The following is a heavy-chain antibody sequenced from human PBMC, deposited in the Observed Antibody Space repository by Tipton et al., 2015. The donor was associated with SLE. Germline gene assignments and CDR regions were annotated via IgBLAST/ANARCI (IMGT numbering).Heavy chain of an antibody. D-gene: IGHD6-13*01. J-gene: IGHJ4*02. CDR1: GGSISSYY. CDR2: IYYSGST. Sequence: TLSLTCTVSGGSISSYYWSWIRQPPGKGLEWIGYIYYSGSTNYSPSLKSRVTMSVDTSKNQFSLKLSSVTAADTAVYYCARGAAAVDFDYWGQGTLVTVSS. V-gene: IGHV4-59*12. CDR3: ARGAAAVDFDY.